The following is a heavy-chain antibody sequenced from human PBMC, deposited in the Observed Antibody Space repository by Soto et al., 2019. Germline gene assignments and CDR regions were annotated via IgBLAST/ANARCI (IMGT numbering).Heavy chain of an antibody. D-gene: IGHD3-3*02. J-gene: IGHJ4*02. Sequence: SETLSLTCTVSGSSINSSGYYWGWIHQPPGKGLEWIGSMFYGVSTYYNPSLKSRVTVSVDTSKNQFSLNLRSVTAADTAVYYCARLPSRHLVDYWGQGTLVTVSS. CDR3: ARLPSRHLVDY. CDR1: GSSINSSGYY. CDR2: MFYGVST. V-gene: IGHV4-39*01.